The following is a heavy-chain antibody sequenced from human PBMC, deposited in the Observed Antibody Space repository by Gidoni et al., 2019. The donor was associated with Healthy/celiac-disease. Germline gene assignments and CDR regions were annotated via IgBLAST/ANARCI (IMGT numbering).Heavy chain of an antibody. CDR2: ISSSGSTI. Sequence: EVQLVESGGGLVLPGGSLRLSCAASGVTVSSYEMNWVRQAPGKGLEWVSYISSSGSTIYYADSVKGRFTISRDNAKNSLYLQMNSLRAEDTAVYYCARVGTYSGSDQAFDIWGQGTMVTVSS. CDR3: ARVGTYSGSDQAFDI. CDR1: GVTVSSYE. V-gene: IGHV3-48*03. D-gene: IGHD1-26*01. J-gene: IGHJ3*02.